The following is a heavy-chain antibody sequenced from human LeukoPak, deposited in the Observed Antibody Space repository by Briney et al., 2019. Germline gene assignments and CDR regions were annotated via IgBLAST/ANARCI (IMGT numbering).Heavy chain of an antibody. CDR1: GFTFSSYA. D-gene: IGHD2-2*01. CDR3: AKTGCTSTGCYENY. J-gene: IGHJ4*02. Sequence: GGSLRLSCAASGFTFSSYARRWVRQAPGKGPEWVSVISGSGGDTYYADSVKGRFTISRHNSKNTLYLQMNSLRAEDTAIYYCAKTGCTSTGCYENYWGQGTLVTVSS. V-gene: IGHV3-23*01. CDR2: ISGSGGDT.